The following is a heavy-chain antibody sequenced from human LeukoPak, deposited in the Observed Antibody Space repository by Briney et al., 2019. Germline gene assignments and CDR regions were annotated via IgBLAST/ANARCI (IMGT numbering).Heavy chain of an antibody. CDR3: ARENSHQLPYTLDY. D-gene: IGHD2-2*01. Sequence: PGGSVRLSCAGSGFTFSSYWMTWVRQAPGKGLEWVANIKQDGSEKYSVDSVKGRFTISRDNAKNSLYLQMNSLRPEDTAVYYCARENSHQLPYTLDYWGQGTLVTVSS. V-gene: IGHV3-7*01. CDR2: IKQDGSEK. CDR1: GFTFSSYW. J-gene: IGHJ4*02.